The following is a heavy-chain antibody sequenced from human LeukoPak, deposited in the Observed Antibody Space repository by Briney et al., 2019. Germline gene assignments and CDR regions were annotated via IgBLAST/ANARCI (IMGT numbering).Heavy chain of an antibody. Sequence: VASVKVSCRASGYTFTGYYMHWVRQAPGQGLEWMGWINPNSGGTNYAQKFQGRVTMTRDTSISTAYMELSRLRSDDTAVYYCARGFLSDYYGSGSYLDYWGQGTLVTVSS. CDR3: ARGFLSDYYGSGSYLDY. V-gene: IGHV1-2*02. D-gene: IGHD3-10*01. CDR2: INPNSGGT. CDR1: GYTFTGYY. J-gene: IGHJ4*02.